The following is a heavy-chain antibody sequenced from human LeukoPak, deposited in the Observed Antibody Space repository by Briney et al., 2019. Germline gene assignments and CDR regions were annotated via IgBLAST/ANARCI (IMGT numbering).Heavy chain of an antibody. CDR1: GGTFSSYA. Sequence: SVKVSCKASGGTFSSYAISWVRQAPGQGLEWMGRIIPIFGIANYAQKFQGRVTITADKSASTAHMELSSLRSEDTAVYYCASPTPYCSSTSCYVGRAFDIWGQGTMVTVSS. CDR3: ASPTPYCSSTSCYVGRAFDI. J-gene: IGHJ3*02. CDR2: IIPIFGIA. V-gene: IGHV1-69*04. D-gene: IGHD2-2*01.